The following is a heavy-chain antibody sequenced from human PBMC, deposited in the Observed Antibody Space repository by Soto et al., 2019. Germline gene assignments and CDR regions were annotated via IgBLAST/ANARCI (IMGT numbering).Heavy chain of an antibody. CDR3: ARARYYYGSGCYYYGMDV. CDR2: IYYSGST. J-gene: IGHJ6*02. CDR1: GGSISSYY. V-gene: IGHV4-59*01. Sequence: SEILSLTCTVSGGSISSYYWSWIRQPPGKGLEWIGYIYYSGSTNYNPSLKSRVTISVDTSKNQFSLKLSSVTAADTAVYYCARARYYYGSGCYYYGMDVWGQGTTVTVSS. D-gene: IGHD3-10*01.